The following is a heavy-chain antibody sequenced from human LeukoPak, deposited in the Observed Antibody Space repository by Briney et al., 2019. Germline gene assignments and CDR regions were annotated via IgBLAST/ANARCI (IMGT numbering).Heavy chain of an antibody. CDR2: IYSVGGT. V-gene: IGHV3-53*01. J-gene: IGHJ4*02. Sequence: GGSLRLSCAASGFTVSSNYMSWVRQAPGKRLEWVSVIYSVGGTYYADSVKGRFTISRDNSNNMIYLQMNSLRAEDTAVYYCARSSENWGQGTLVTVSS. CDR3: ARSSEN. CDR1: GFTVSSNY.